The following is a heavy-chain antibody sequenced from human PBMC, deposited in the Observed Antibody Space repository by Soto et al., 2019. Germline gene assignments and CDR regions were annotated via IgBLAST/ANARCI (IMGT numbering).Heavy chain of an antibody. Sequence: QVQLVQSGAEVRKPGASVKVSCEASGYSLTSYYMHWVRRAPGQGLEWMGITNPSDGSTNYAQKIQGRVTMTSDTSTSTVYMEMSSLRAEDTAMYYCARSYVTSRPIDFWGQGTLVTVSS. V-gene: IGHV1-46*01. CDR3: ARSYVTSRPIDF. CDR1: GYSLTSYY. CDR2: TNPSDGST. D-gene: IGHD3-10*02. J-gene: IGHJ4*02.